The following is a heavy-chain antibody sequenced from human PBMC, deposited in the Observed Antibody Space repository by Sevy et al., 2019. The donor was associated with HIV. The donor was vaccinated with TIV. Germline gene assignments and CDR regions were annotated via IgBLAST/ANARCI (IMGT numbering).Heavy chain of an antibody. J-gene: IGHJ5*02. V-gene: IGHV4-39*01. CDR2: IYYTGTT. Sequence: SDTLSLTCTVSGGSVRSSSYYWAWIRQPPGKGLECIGTIYYTGTTSYIPSLKSRLTISVDKSKNQLSLKLSSVTAADTATYYCARQEYSSSPFDPWGQGVLVTVSS. CDR3: ARQEYSSSPFDP. D-gene: IGHD6-13*01. CDR1: GGSVRSSSYY.